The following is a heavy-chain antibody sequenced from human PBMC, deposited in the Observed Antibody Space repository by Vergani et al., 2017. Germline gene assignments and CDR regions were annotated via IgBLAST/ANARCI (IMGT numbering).Heavy chain of an antibody. Sequence: QVQLQESGPGLVKPSQTLSLTCTVSGGSISSGGYYWSWIRQHPGKGLEWIGYIYYSGSTYYNPSLKSRVTISVDTSKNQFSLKLSSVTAADTAVYYCAKGEGNWNYVAVRLDYWGQGTLVTVSS. CDR2: IYYSGST. CDR1: GGSISSGGYY. D-gene: IGHD1-7*01. CDR3: AKGEGNWNYVAVRLDY. J-gene: IGHJ4*02. V-gene: IGHV4-31*03.